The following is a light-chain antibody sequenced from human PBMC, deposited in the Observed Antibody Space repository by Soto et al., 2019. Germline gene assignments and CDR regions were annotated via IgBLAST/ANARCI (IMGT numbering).Light chain of an antibody. Sequence: DVVMTQSPLSLSVTPGEPASISCRSSQSLLYSNGYNYLDWYVQKPGKSPQLLICMTSNRASGVPDRFSGSGSGTDFTLKISRVEAEDVGVYFCMQALQAPGTFGQGTKLEIK. CDR1: QSLLYSNGYNY. V-gene: IGKV2-28*01. CDR2: MTS. J-gene: IGKJ2*02. CDR3: MQALQAPGT.